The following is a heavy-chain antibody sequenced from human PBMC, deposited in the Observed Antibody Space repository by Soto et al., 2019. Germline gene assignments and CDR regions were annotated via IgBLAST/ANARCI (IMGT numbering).Heavy chain of an antibody. CDR1: GGTFSSYT. CDR3: ARAPYYYDSSGYYPFDY. J-gene: IGHJ4*02. V-gene: IGHV1-69*02. CDR2: IIPILGIA. D-gene: IGHD3-22*01. Sequence: SVKVSCKASGGTFSSYTISWVRQAPGQGLEWMGRIIPILGIANYAQKFQGRVTITADKSTSTAYMELSSLRSEDTAVYYCARAPYYYDSSGYYPFDYWGQGTLVTVSS.